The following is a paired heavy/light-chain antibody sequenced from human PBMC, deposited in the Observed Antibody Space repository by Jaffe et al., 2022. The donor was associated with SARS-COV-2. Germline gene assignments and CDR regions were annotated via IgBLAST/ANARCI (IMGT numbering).Heavy chain of an antibody. D-gene: IGHD2-8*01. CDR2: FTGSSGGT. CDR3: ATAGARVSVLDY. CDR1: GFTFSNYA. V-gene: IGHV3-23*01. J-gene: IGHJ4*02. Sequence: EVHLLESGGGLVQPGGSLRLSCAASGFTFSNYAMNWVRQAPGKGLEWVSLFTGSSGGTYYADFVKGRFTISRDNSKNTLYLQMDSLRAEDTAVYYCATAGARVSVLDYWGQGTLVTVSS.
Light chain of an antibody. CDR1: SSNIGKNY. Sequence: QSVLTQPPSVSAAPGQMVTISCSGSSSNIGKNYVSWYQQLPGTAPKLLIYDNDKRPSGIPDRFSGSKSGTSATLGITGLQTGDEADYYCGTWDSSLRVVVFGGGTKLTVL. V-gene: IGLV1-51*01. CDR2: DND. J-gene: IGLJ2*01. CDR3: GTWDSSLRVVV.